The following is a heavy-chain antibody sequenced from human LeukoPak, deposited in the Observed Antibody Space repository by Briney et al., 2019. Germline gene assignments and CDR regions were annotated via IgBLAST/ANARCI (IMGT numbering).Heavy chain of an antibody. V-gene: IGHV4-4*07. CDR2: IYTSGST. Sequence: PSETLSLTCTVSGGSISSYYWSWIRQPAGKGLEWIGRIYTSGSTNYNPSLKSRVTMSVDTSKNQFSLKLSSVTAADTAVYYCAARWELPDQHDAFDIWGQGTMVTVSS. CDR1: GGSISSYY. J-gene: IGHJ3*02. D-gene: IGHD1-26*01. CDR3: AARWELPDQHDAFDI.